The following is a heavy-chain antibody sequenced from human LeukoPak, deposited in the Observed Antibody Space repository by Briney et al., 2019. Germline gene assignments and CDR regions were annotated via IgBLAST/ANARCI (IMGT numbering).Heavy chain of an antibody. D-gene: IGHD1-7*01. CDR3: AREFWNYGGD. CDR2: INPNSGGT. V-gene: IGHV1-2*06. CDR1: GYTFTCYY. Sequence: ASVKVXCKASGYTFTCYYMHWVRQAPGQGLEWMGRINPNSGGTNYAQKFQGRVTMTRDTSISTTYMELSRLRSDDTAVYYCAREFWNYGGDWGQGTLVTVSS. J-gene: IGHJ4*02.